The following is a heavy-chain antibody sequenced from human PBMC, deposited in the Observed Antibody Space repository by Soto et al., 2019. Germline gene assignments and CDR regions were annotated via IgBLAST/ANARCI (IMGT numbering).Heavy chain of an antibody. CDR2: FKWNSGDV. J-gene: IGHJ6*02. CDR3: AKDRSPGSPYYGMDF. CDR1: GFTFGDYA. Sequence: QTGGSLRLSCAASGFTFGDYAMHWVRQVPGKGLEWVSGFKWNSGDVGYADSVKGRFTISRDNAKNSLYLQMNSLRPEDTAVYYCAKDRSPGSPYYGMDFWGQGTMVTVSS. D-gene: IGHD3-10*01. V-gene: IGHV3-9*01.